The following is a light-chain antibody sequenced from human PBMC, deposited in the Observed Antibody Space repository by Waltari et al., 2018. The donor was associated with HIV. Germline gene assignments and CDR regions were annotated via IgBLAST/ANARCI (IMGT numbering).Light chain of an antibody. CDR2: SNN. J-gene: IGLJ2*01. CDR1: SSTTGTNA. V-gene: IGLV1-44*01. CDR3: ETLDDNLNGPV. Sequence: QSVLTQPPSASGTPGQRVTISCSGSSSTTGTNAVTWYQQFPGTAPKLLIYSNNQRPSGVPDRFSGSKSGTSASLAISGLQSEDEANYYCETLDDNLNGPVFGGGTKLTVL.